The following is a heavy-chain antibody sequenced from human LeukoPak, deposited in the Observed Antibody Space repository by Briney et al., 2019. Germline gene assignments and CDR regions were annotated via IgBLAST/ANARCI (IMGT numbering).Heavy chain of an antibody. D-gene: IGHD3-22*01. CDR1: GYTLTELS. J-gene: IGHJ4*02. CDR3: ATDSSGYYHTFDY. V-gene: IGHV1-24*01. Sequence: ASVKVSCKVSGYTLTELSMHWVRQAPGKGLEWMGGFDPEDGETIYAQKFQGRVAMTEDTSTDTAYMELSSLRSEDTAVYYCATDSSGYYHTFDYWGQGTLVTVSS. CDR2: FDPEDGET.